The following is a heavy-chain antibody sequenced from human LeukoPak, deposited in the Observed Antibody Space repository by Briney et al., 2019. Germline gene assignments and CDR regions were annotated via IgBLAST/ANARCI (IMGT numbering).Heavy chain of an antibody. CDR3: ARNRGAAVSDLAH. Sequence: GESLKISCKGSGYNFPSYRIGWVRQMPGKGLERMGIIYPRDSDTRYSPSFQGHVTISVDKSINTAFLQWSSLKASDSAMYYCARNRGAAVSDLAHWGQGTQVTVSS. J-gene: IGHJ4*02. CDR2: IYPRDSDT. V-gene: IGHV5-51*01. D-gene: IGHD2/OR15-2a*01. CDR1: GYNFPSYR.